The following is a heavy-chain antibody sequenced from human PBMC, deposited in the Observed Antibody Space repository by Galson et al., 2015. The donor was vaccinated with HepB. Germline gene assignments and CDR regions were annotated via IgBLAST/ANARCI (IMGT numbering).Heavy chain of an antibody. D-gene: IGHD5-18*01. CDR1: GFTFSSYW. Sequence: SLRLSCAASGFTFSSYWMSWVRQAPGKGLEWVANIKQDGSEKYYVDSVKGRFTISRDNAKNSLYLQMNSLRAEDTAVYYCATHHAGGYSYGYWRTWYYFDYWGQGTLVTVSS. J-gene: IGHJ4*02. V-gene: IGHV3-7*03. CDR3: ATHHAGGYSYGYWRTWYYFDY. CDR2: IKQDGSEK.